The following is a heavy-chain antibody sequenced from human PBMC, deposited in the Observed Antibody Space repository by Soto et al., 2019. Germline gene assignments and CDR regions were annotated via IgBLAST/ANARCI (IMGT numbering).Heavy chain of an antibody. CDR1: GGSISSYY. Sequence: SETLSLTCTVSGGSISSYYWSWIRQPPGKGLEWIGYIYYSGSTNYNPSLKSRVTISIDTSKNQFSLKLSSVTAADTAVYYCARADSSSWAFDYWGQGTQVTVSS. CDR3: ARADSSSWAFDY. J-gene: IGHJ4*02. CDR2: IYYSGST. V-gene: IGHV4-59*01. D-gene: IGHD6-13*01.